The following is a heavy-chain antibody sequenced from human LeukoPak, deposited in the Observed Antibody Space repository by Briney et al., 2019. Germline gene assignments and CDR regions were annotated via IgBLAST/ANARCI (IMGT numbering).Heavy chain of an antibody. V-gene: IGHV3-30-3*01. D-gene: IGHD1-20*01. J-gene: IGHJ4*02. Sequence: PGGSLRLSCAASGFTFSSYAMHWVRQAPGKGLEWVAVISYDGSNKYYADSVKGRFTISRDNSKNTLYLQMNSLRAEDTAVYYCARGWPPYNWNDWRFDYWGQGTLVTVSS. CDR1: GFTFSSYA. CDR3: ARGWPPYNWNDWRFDY. CDR2: ISYDGSNK.